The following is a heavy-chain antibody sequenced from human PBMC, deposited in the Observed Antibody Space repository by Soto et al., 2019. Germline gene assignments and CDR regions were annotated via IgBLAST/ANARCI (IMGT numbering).Heavy chain of an antibody. V-gene: IGHV3-30-3*01. Sequence: GGSLRLSCAASGFTFSSYAMHWVRQAPGEGLEWVAVISYDGSNKYYADSVKGRFTISRDNSKNTLYLQMNSLRAEDTAVYYCARDCRSYYDFWSGYYSYYFDYWGQGTLVTVSS. CDR3: ARDCRSYYDFWSGYYSYYFDY. J-gene: IGHJ4*02. D-gene: IGHD3-3*01. CDR2: ISYDGSNK. CDR1: GFTFSSYA.